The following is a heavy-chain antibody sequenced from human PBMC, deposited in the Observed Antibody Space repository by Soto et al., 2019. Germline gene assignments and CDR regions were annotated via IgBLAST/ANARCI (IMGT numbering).Heavy chain of an antibody. CDR3: EPRRLLLWKGDGFDP. Sequence: QITLKESGPTLVKPTQTLTLTCTFSGFSLSTRGVAVGWIRQPPGKALEWLALIYWDDDKRYSPALKSRLTITNDASKNQVVLTVTNTDRVDTATYYCEPRRLLLWKGDGFDPWGQGTLFTVSS. J-gene: IGHJ5*02. CDR1: GFSLSTRGVA. CDR2: IYWDDDK. D-gene: IGHD3-10*01. V-gene: IGHV2-5*02.